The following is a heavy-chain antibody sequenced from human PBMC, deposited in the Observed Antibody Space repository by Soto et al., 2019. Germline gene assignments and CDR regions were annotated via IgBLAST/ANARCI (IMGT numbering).Heavy chain of an antibody. CDR3: ATVTTWKFYYYYMDV. Sequence: DVQLVESGGGLVQPGGSLRLSCAASEFTFTTYWMNWVRQAPGKGLEWVANIKQDGSEIYYADFVKGRFTISRDNAKNSLFLQMSRLRAEDSAVYYCATVTTWKFYYYYMDVWGKGTTVTVSS. J-gene: IGHJ6*03. CDR1: EFTFTTYW. V-gene: IGHV3-7*01. CDR2: IKQDGSEI. D-gene: IGHD4-17*01.